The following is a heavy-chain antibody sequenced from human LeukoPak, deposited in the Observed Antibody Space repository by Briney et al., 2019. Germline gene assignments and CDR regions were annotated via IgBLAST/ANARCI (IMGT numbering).Heavy chain of an antibody. V-gene: IGHV4-39*01. J-gene: IGHJ5*01. CDR1: GGSISSSSDY. CDR2: IYYSGST. Sequence: SETLSLTCTVSGGSISSSSDYWGWIRQPPGKGLDWIGSIYYSGSTYYNPSFKSRVTISVDTSKNQFSLKLSSVTAADTAVYYCARGYSPVNWFDSWGQGTLVTVSS. CDR3: ARGYSPVNWFDS. D-gene: IGHD6-13*01.